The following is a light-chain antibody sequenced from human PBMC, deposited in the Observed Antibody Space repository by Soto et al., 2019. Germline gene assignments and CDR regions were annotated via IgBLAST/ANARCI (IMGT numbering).Light chain of an antibody. CDR1: SSDVGGYNY. CDR2: DVS. Sequence: QSALTQPASVSGSPGQSITISCTGTSSDVGGYNYVSWYQQHPGKAPKLMIYDVSNRPSGVSNRFSGSKSGNTASLTISGLHAEDEADYYCSSYTSSSTLGYVFGTGTQLTVL. V-gene: IGLV2-14*01. J-gene: IGLJ1*01. CDR3: SSYTSSSTLGYV.